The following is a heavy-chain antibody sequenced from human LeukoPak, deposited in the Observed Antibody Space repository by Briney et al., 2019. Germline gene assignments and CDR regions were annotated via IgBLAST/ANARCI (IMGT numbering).Heavy chain of an antibody. V-gene: IGHV4-59*08. Sequence: SSGTLSLTCTVSGGSFSFYYWGWIRQPPGKGLEWIGDIRYSGSSNYNPSLKSRVTMSVDTSKNLFSLRLRSVTAADTAVYYCARSEYCSGGTCYRGLVDYWGQGTLVTVSS. CDR2: IRYSGSS. D-gene: IGHD2-15*01. J-gene: IGHJ4*02. CDR3: ARSEYCSGGTCYRGLVDY. CDR1: GGSFSFYY.